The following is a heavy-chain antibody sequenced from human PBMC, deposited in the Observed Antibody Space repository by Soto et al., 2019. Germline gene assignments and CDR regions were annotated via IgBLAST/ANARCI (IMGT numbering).Heavy chain of an antibody. CDR2: INPKNGGT. Sequence: ASVKVSCKASGYTFTVYYIHWLRQAPGQELEWMGWINPKNGGTKHAQKFEGRVAMTRDTSISTVYLELTRLRSDDTVVFYCARGPASGSFDIWGQGTMVTVSS. CDR3: ARGPASGSFDI. J-gene: IGHJ3*02. V-gene: IGHV1-2*02. CDR1: GYTFTVYY.